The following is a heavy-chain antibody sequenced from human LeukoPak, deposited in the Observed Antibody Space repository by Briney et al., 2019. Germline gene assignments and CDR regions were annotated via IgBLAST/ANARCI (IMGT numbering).Heavy chain of an antibody. V-gene: IGHV3-30*18. CDR2: ISYDGSNK. J-gene: IGHJ4*02. CDR3: AKANCSGGSCSYFDY. D-gene: IGHD2-15*01. Sequence: GGSLRLSCAASGFTFSSYGMHWVRQAPGKGLEWVAVISYDGSNKYYADSVKGRFTIPRDNSKNTLYLQMNSLRAEDTAVYYCAKANCSGGSCSYFDYWGQGTLVTVSS. CDR1: GFTFSSYG.